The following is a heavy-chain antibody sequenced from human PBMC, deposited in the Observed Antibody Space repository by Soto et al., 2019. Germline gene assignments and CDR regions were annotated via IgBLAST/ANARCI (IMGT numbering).Heavy chain of an antibody. Sequence: SETLSLTCAVYGGSFSGYYWTWIRQPPGKGLEWIGEINHSGSTFYNPSLKNRVTISTDTSKNQFSLRLTSVTAADTAVYYCARGVGLEVAVYMAERYFQRWGQGTLVTVSS. CDR3: ARGVGLEVAVYMAERYFQR. V-gene: IGHV4-34*01. D-gene: IGHD6-19*01. CDR1: GGSFSGYY. J-gene: IGHJ1*01. CDR2: INHSGST.